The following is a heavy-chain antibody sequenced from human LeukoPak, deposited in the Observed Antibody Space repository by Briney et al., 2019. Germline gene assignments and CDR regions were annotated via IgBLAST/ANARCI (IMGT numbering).Heavy chain of an antibody. V-gene: IGHV3-43*01. CDR2: ISWDGGST. D-gene: IGHD3-9*01. CDR1: GFTFCDYT. J-gene: IGHJ4*02. CDR3: AKDTGYYDEYYFDY. Sequence: GGSLRLSCAASGFTFCDYTIHWVRHAPGKGLEWVSLISWDGGSTYYADSVKGRFTISRDNSKNSLYLQMNSLRTEDTALYYCAKDTGYYDEYYFDYWGQGTLVTVSS.